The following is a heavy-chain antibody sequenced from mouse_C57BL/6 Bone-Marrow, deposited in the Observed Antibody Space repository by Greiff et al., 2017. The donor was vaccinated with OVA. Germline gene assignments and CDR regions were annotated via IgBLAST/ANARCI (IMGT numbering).Heavy chain of an antibody. CDR3: TTEKYYFDY. V-gene: IGHV14-4*01. CDR1: GFNIKDDY. Sequence: EVMLVESGAELVRPGASVKLSCTASGFNIKDDYMHWVKQRPEQGLEWIGWIDPQNGDTEYASKFQGKATITADTSSNTAYLQLSSLTSEDTAVYYCTTEKYYFDYWGQGTTLTVPS. D-gene: IGHD1-3*01. CDR2: IDPQNGDT. J-gene: IGHJ2*01.